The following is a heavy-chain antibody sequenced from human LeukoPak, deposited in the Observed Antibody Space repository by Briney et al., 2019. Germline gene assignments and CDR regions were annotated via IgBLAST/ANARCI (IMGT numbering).Heavy chain of an antibody. CDR3: ARAYDFWSGYYTGIDY. CDR2: ISSSCCTI. D-gene: IGHD3-3*01. Sequence: GWSLRLSCAASEFTFSDYYMSSIRQAPGKGLEWVSYISSSCCTIYYADPMKGRFTISKDNAKNSLYLQMNSLRAEDTAVYYCARAYDFWSGYYTGIDYWGQGTLVTVSS. CDR1: EFTFSDYY. V-gene: IGHV3-11*04. J-gene: IGHJ4*02.